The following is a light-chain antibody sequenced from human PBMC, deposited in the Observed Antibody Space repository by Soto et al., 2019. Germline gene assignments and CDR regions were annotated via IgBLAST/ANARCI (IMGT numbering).Light chain of an antibody. V-gene: IGLV2-23*01. Sequence: QSVLTQPASVSGSPGQSITISCTGTSSDVGSYNLVSWYQHHPGKAPKLMIYEGSKRPSGLSNRFSGSKSGNTASLTISGLQAEDEADYYCCSYAGSRTIYVFGTGTKLTVL. CDR3: CSYAGSRTIYV. CDR1: SSDVGSYNL. CDR2: EGS. J-gene: IGLJ1*01.